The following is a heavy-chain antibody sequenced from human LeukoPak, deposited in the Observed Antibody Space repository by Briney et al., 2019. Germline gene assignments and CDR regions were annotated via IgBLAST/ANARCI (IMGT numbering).Heavy chain of an antibody. CDR1: GGSISSYY. D-gene: IGHD3-22*01. J-gene: IGHJ4*02. V-gene: IGHV4-59*01. CDR3: ARTVDYYDSSGYYPGFDY. Sequence: SETQSLTCTVSGGSISSYYWSWIRQPPGKGLEWIGYIYYSGSTNYNPSLKSRVTISVDTSKNQFSLKLSSVTAADTAVYYCARTVDYYDSSGYYPGFDYWGQGTLVTVSS. CDR2: IYYSGST.